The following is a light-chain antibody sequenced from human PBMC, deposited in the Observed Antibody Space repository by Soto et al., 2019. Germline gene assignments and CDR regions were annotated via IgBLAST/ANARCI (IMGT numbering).Light chain of an antibody. V-gene: IGLV2-14*01. Sequence: QPVLTQPASVSGSPGQSITISCTGTSSDVGGYNYVSWYQQHPGKAPKLMIYDVSNRPSGVSNRFSGSKSGNTASLTISGLQAEDEADYYCSSYTSISTPHVVFGGGTQLTVL. CDR2: DVS. CDR1: SSDVGGYNY. J-gene: IGLJ2*01. CDR3: SSYTSISTPHVV.